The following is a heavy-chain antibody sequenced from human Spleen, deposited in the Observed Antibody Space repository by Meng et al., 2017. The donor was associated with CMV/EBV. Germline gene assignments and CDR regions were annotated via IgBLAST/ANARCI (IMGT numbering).Heavy chain of an antibody. CDR2: ISGSGGST. J-gene: IGHJ4*02. CDR3: AKRSWHQLIRADY. Sequence: GESLKISCAASGFTFSSYAMSWVRQAPGKRLEWVSAISGSGGSTYYADSVKGRFTICRDNSKNTLYLQMNSLRAEDTAVYYCAKRSWHQLIRADYWGQGTLVTVSS. CDR1: GFTFSSYA. D-gene: IGHD2-2*01. V-gene: IGHV3-23*01.